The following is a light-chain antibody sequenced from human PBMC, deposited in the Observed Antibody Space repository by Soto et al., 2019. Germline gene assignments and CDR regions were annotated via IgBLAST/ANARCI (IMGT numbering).Light chain of an antibody. CDR1: QSISSY. V-gene: IGKV1-39*01. CDR2: AAS. CDR3: QQSYSTSST. Sequence: DIQMTQSPSSLSASVGDRVTITCRASQSISSYLNWYQQKPGKAPKLLIYAASSLQSGVPSRFSGSGSGTDFTLTISSLQHEDFETYYCQQSYSTSSTLGGETKVDIK. J-gene: IGKJ4*01.